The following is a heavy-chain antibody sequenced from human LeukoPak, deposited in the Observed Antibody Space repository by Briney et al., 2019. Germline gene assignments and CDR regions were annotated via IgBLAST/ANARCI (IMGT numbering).Heavy chain of an antibody. CDR1: GGTFSSYA. Sequence: SVKVSCKASGGTFSSYAISWVRQAPGQGLEWMGGIIPIFGTANYAQKFQGRVTITTDESTSTAYMELSSLRSEDTAVYYCASKYSSSWYDDYYYYYLDVWGKGTTVTVSS. CDR2: IIPIFGTA. J-gene: IGHJ6*03. V-gene: IGHV1-69*05. CDR3: ASKYSSSWYDDYYYYYLDV. D-gene: IGHD6-13*01.